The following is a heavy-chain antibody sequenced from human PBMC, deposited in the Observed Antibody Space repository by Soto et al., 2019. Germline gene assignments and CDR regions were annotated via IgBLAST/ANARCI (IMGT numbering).Heavy chain of an antibody. V-gene: IGHV1-2*02. CDR3: ARGGVWQQLVGGDAFAI. J-gene: IGHJ3*02. CDR2: INPNSGGT. CDR1: GYTITGYY. D-gene: IGHD6-13*01. Sequence: GAPVEVSCKAAGYTITGYYMHWVRQAPGQGLEWMGWINPNSGGTNYAQRFQGRVPMTRDTSISTAYMELSRLRSDDTAVYYCARGGVWQQLVGGDAFAIWGKGTMVPVSS.